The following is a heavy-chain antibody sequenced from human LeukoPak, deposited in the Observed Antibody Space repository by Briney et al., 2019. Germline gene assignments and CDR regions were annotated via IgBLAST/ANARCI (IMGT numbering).Heavy chain of an antibody. V-gene: IGHV3-23*01. Sequence: GGSLRLSCAASGFTFRSHAMTWVRQAPGKGLEWVSAISGSGGATYYADSVKGRFTISRDNSKNTLYLQMNSLRAEDTAVYYCARARGYYYYYMDVWGKGTTVTVSS. CDR3: ARARGYYYYYMDV. CDR2: ISGSGGAT. J-gene: IGHJ6*03. CDR1: GFTFRSHA.